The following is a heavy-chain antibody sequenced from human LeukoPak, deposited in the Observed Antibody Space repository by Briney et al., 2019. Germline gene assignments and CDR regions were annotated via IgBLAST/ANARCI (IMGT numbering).Heavy chain of an antibody. CDR3: ARGGSYGDY. CDR1: GFTFTRYW. J-gene: IGHJ4*02. D-gene: IGHD3-16*01. V-gene: IGHV3-74*01. Sequence: GGSLRLSCAASGFTFTRYWMHWVHQVPGKGLVWVSRVNPDGSSVTYGDSVKGRFTSSRDNAKNTPYLQMHSLRAEDMAVYYCARGGSYGDYWGQGILVTVSS. CDR2: VNPDGSSV.